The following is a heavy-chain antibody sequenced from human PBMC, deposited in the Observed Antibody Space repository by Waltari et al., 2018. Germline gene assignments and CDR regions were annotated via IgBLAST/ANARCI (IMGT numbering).Heavy chain of an antibody. CDR3: AREPETGGFDY. CDR1: GGTLSSYA. Sequence: QVQLVQSGAEVKKPGSSVKVSCKASGGTLSSYAISWVRQAPGQGLEWMGRIIPILGIANYAQKFQGRVTITADKSTSTAYMELSSLRSEDTAVYYCAREPETGGFDYWGQGTLVTVSS. J-gene: IGHJ4*02. CDR2: IIPILGIA. V-gene: IGHV1-69*04.